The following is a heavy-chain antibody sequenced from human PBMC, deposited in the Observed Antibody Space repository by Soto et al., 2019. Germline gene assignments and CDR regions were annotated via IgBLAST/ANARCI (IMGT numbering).Heavy chain of an antibody. V-gene: IGHV1-2*02. CDR1: GYTFTSYD. CDR2: INPNSGGT. Sequence: ASVKVSCKASGYTFTSYDMHWVRQAPGQGLEWMGWINPNSGGTNYAQKFQGRVTMTRDTSISTAYMELSRLRSDDTAVYYCARGLPDYYDSSGTGYFDYWGQGTLVTVSS. D-gene: IGHD3-22*01. J-gene: IGHJ4*02. CDR3: ARGLPDYYDSSGTGYFDY.